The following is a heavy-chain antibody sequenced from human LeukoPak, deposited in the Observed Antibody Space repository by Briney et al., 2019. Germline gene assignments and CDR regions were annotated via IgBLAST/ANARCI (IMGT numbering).Heavy chain of an antibody. D-gene: IGHD6-6*01. Sequence: GESLKISCKGSGYSFTSYWIGWVRQMPGKGLEWMGIIYPGDSDTRYSPSFQGQVTISADKSISTAYLQWSSLKASDTAMYYCARRSSIAARGNYYYYYMDVWGEGTTVTVSS. J-gene: IGHJ6*03. CDR3: ARRSSIAARGNYYYYYMDV. V-gene: IGHV5-51*01. CDR2: IYPGDSDT. CDR1: GYSFTSYW.